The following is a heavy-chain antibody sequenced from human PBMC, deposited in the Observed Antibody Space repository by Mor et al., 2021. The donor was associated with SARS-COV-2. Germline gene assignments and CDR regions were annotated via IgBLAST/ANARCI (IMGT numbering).Heavy chain of an antibody. J-gene: IGHJ4*02. Sequence: QKHYVDSVKGRYTISRDNAKNSLYLEMNSLRAEDTAVYYCARDKNEMQSTKVATGSLFDQWGQGTLVTVSS. CDR3: ARDKNEMQSTKVATGSLFDQ. V-gene: IGHV3-7*03. D-gene: IGHD3-10*01. CDR2: QK.